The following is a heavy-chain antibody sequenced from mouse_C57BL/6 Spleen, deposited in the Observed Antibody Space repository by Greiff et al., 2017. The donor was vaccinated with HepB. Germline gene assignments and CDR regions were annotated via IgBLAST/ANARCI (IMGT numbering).Heavy chain of an antibody. D-gene: IGHD4-1*01. CDR1: GYTFTDDE. V-gene: IGHV1-15*01. J-gene: IGHJ2*01. CDR2: IDPETGGT. Sequence: QVQLQQSGAELVRPGASVTLSCKASGYTFTDDEMHWVKQTPVHGLEWIGAIDPETGGTAYNQKFKGKAILTADKSSSTAYMELRSLTSEDSAVYYCTRGRGLTGTFDYWGQGTTLTVSS. CDR3: TRGRGLTGTFDY.